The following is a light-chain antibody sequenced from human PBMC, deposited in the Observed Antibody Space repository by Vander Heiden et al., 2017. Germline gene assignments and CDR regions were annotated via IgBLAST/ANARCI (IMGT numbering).Light chain of an antibody. V-gene: IGLV1-47*01. CDR2: KNN. J-gene: IGLJ2*01. Sequence: QSVLTQPPSASGTPGQRVTISCSGTRSNIGGNFVYWYQQLPETAPKVLIFKNNQRPSGVPDRFSGSKSGTSASLAISGLRSEDEAEYYCATWDESLSAVVFGGGTKLTVL. CDR3: ATWDESLSAVV. CDR1: RSNIGGNF.